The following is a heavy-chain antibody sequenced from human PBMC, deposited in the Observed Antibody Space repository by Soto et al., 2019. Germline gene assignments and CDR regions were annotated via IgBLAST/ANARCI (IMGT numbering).Heavy chain of an antibody. D-gene: IGHD5-18*01. CDR1: EFSFRSYW. V-gene: IGHV3-7*01. Sequence: EGSLRLSCAASEFSFRSYWMTWVRQAPGKGLEWVALINEDGSQKYYVGSVKGRFIISRDNAKDSVYMQMDSLRAGDTAVYFCARVGRYGWDFDHWGQGTLVTVPQ. CDR2: INEDGSQK. J-gene: IGHJ4*02. CDR3: ARVGRYGWDFDH.